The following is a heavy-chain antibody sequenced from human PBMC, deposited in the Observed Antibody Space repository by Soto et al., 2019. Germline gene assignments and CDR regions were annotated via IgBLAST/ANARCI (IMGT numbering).Heavy chain of an antibody. CDR1: GFSFGDSA. D-gene: IGHD6-19*01. V-gene: IGHV3-49*03. J-gene: IGHJ5*02. CDR2: IRSKAYSGTT. Sequence: GGSLRLSCTASGFSFGDSAMSWFRQAPGKGLEWVGFIRSKAYSGTTEYAASVRGRFTISRDDSKSIAYLQMNSLKTEDTAVYYCTRRYSSGWYWFDPWGQGTLVTVSS. CDR3: TRRYSSGWYWFDP.